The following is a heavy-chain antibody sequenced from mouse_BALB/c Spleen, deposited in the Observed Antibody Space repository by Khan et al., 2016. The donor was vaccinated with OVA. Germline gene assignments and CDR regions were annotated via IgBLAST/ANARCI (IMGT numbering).Heavy chain of an antibody. V-gene: IGHV3-2*02. D-gene: IGHD1-1*01. CDR3: ARGNYYGYYFDY. J-gene: IGHJ2*01. Sequence: EVQLQESGPGLVKPSQSLSLTCTVTGYSITSGYAWNWIRQLPGNKLEWMGYISYSGVTSYTPSLKSRITITRDTSKNTFFLQLNSVTTEDTATYYCARGNYYGYYFDYWGQGTTLTVSS. CDR1: GYSITSGYA. CDR2: ISYSGVT.